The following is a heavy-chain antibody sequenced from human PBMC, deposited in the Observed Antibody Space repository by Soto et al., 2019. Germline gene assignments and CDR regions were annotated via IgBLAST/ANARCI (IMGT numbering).Heavy chain of an antibody. CDR2: IYYSGST. CDR1: GGSISSSSYY. Sequence: SETLSLTCTVSGGSISSSSYYWGWIRQPPGKGLEWIGSIYYSGSTYYNPSLKSRVTISVDTSKNQFSLKLSSVTAADTAVFYCARHRRTAMVPSYFYYGMDVWGQGTTVTVS. J-gene: IGHJ6*02. V-gene: IGHV4-39*01. D-gene: IGHD5-18*01. CDR3: ARHRRTAMVPSYFYYGMDV.